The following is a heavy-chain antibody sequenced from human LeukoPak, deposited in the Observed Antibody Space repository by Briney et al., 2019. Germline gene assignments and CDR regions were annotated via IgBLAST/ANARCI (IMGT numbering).Heavy chain of an antibody. CDR3: ARGNGDGTSEDY. Sequence: PSETLSLTCTVSGGSITSAGYYWSWIRQHPGKGLEWIGFINSSGGTYYNPSLKSRVTISRDTSTNQFSLKLRSVTAADTAVYFCARGNGDGTSEDYWGPGTLLTVSS. V-gene: IGHV4-31*03. CDR1: GGSITSAGYY. D-gene: IGHD2-21*01. J-gene: IGHJ4*02. CDR2: INSSGGT.